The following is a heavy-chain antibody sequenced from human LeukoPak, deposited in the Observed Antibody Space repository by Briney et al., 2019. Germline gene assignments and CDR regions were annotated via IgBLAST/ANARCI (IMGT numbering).Heavy chain of an antibody. D-gene: IGHD2-2*01. CDR1: GYTFTGYY. Sequence: ASVKVSCQASGYTFTGYYLHWVRQAPGQGPEWMGWINPNSGDTHSAQKFQSRVTMTRDTSISTGYMELNRLTSDDTAVYYCARALLVLAGTNFDYWGQGTLVTVSS. CDR2: INPNSGDT. J-gene: IGHJ4*02. V-gene: IGHV1-2*02. CDR3: ARALLVLAGTNFDY.